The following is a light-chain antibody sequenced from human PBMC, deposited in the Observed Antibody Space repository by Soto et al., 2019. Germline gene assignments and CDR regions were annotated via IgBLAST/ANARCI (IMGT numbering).Light chain of an antibody. CDR3: QQSYSTPET. CDR2: AAS. V-gene: IGKV1-39*01. Sequence: DIQMTQSPSSLSASVGYRFTITCRASQTISTSLNWYQQKPGKAPKLLIYAASSLQSGVPSRFSGSGSGTDFTLTIRSLQPEDFATYYCQQSYSTPETFGQGTQVDI. J-gene: IGKJ1*01. CDR1: QTISTS.